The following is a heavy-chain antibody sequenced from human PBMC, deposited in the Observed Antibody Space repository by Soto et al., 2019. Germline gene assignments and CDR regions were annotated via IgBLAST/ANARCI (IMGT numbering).Heavy chain of an antibody. V-gene: IGHV3-74*01. D-gene: IGHD3-10*01. CDR3: ARSSRYYGSGSYYPSYYMDV. CDR1: GFTFSSYW. CDR2: INSDGSST. Sequence: WGSLRLSCAASGFTFSSYWMHWVRQAPGKGLVWVSRINSDGSSTSYADSVKGRFTISRDNAKNTLYLQMNSLRAEDTAVYYCARSSRYYGSGSYYPSYYMDVWGKGTTVTVSS. J-gene: IGHJ6*03.